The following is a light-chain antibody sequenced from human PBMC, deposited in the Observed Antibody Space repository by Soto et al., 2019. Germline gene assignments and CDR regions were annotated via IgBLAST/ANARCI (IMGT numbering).Light chain of an antibody. CDR3: QQGYNWPLT. CDR2: SAS. Sequence: EIVMTQSPATLSVSPGERATRSCRASQSISTELAWYQQKPGQPPRLLIYSASTRATGVPARFTGSGSGSEFTLTISGLQSEDFAVYYCQQGYNWPLTFGQGTRLEI. CDR1: QSISTE. V-gene: IGKV3-15*01. J-gene: IGKJ2*01.